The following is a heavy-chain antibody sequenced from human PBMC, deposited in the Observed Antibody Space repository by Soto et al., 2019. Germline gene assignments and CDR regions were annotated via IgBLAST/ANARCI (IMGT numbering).Heavy chain of an antibody. D-gene: IGHD2-2*01. CDR3: ARATIVLVPAAMVSHWFDP. CDR2: IYYSGST. CDR1: GGYISSGGYY. V-gene: IGHV4-30-4*01. J-gene: IGHJ5*02. Sequence: SETLCLTCTVSGGYISSGGYYWSWLRQPPGKGLEWIGYIYYSGSTYYNPSLKSRVTISVDTSKNQFSLKLSSVTAADTAVYYCARATIVLVPAAMVSHWFDPWGQGTLVTVSS.